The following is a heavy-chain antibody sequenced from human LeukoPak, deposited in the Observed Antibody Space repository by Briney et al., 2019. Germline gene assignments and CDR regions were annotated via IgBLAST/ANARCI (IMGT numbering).Heavy chain of an antibody. J-gene: IGHJ4*02. Sequence: GESLKISCKGSGYTFTSYWIGWVRQMPGRGLEWMGSIYPSDSDTKYSPSFEGQVTISVDKSINAAYLQWNNVEASDTAMYYCARRTDRGTYSTWQIDYWGQGTLVTVSS. CDR1: GYTFTSYW. D-gene: IGHD2-21*01. V-gene: IGHV5-51*01. CDR3: ARRTDRGTYSTWQIDY. CDR2: IYPSDSDT.